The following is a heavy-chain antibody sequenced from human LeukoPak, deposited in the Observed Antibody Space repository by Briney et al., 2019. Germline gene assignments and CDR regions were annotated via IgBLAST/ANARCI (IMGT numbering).Heavy chain of an antibody. D-gene: IGHD3-3*01. J-gene: IGHJ5*02. Sequence: SETLSLTCTVSGGSISSYYWSWLRQPPGKGLEWIGYIDYSGSTNYNPSLKSRVTISEDTSKNQFSLKLSSVNAADTAVYYCARTSNSDFWSGYYKDNWFDPWGQGTLVTVSS. CDR3: ARTSNSDFWSGYYKDNWFDP. CDR1: GGSISSYY. CDR2: IDYSGST. V-gene: IGHV4-59*01.